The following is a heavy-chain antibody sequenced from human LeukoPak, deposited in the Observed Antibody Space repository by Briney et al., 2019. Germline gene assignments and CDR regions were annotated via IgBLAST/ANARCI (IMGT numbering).Heavy chain of an antibody. J-gene: IGHJ5*02. CDR3: ARGNGYCSSTSCPHWFDP. V-gene: IGHV4-34*01. Sequence: SETLSLTCAVYGGSFSSYYWSWIRQPPGKGLEWIGEINHSEYINYNPSLKSRVTISVDTSKNQFSLKLSSVTAADTAVYYCARGNGYCSSTSCPHWFDPWGQGTLVTVSS. CDR2: INHSEYI. D-gene: IGHD2-2*01. CDR1: GGSFSSYY.